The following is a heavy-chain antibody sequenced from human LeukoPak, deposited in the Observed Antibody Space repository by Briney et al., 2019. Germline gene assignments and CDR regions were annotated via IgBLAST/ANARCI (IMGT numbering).Heavy chain of an antibody. J-gene: IGHJ4*02. CDR1: GFTVSSNY. CDR3: ARDTDSSSWYGY. V-gene: IGHV3-53*01. D-gene: IGHD6-13*01. Sequence: GGSLRLSCAASGFTVSSNYMSWVRQAPGKGLEWVSVIYSGGSTYYADSVKGRFTISRDNSKNTLYLQMNSLRAEDTAVYYCARDTDSSSWYGYWGQGTLVTVSS. CDR2: IYSGGST.